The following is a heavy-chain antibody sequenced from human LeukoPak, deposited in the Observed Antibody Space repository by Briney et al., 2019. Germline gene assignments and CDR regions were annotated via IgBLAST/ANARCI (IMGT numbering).Heavy chain of an antibody. Sequence: SETLSLTCAVSGGSISSGGYSWSWIRQPPGKGLEWIGYIYHSGSTYYNPSLKSRVTISVDRSKNQFSPKLSSVTAADTAVYYCARRKLGTLDYWGQGTLVTVSS. J-gene: IGHJ4*02. CDR1: GGSISSGGYS. V-gene: IGHV4-30-2*01. D-gene: IGHD7-27*01. CDR2: IYHSGST. CDR3: ARRKLGTLDY.